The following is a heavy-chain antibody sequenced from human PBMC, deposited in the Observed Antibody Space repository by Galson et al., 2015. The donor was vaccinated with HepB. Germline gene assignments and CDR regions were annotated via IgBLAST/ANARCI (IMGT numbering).Heavy chain of an antibody. Sequence: SLRLSCAASGFTFSDYRMSWVRQAPGKELEWVANINQDGSDIYYVDSVEGRFTISGDNARDSLHLQMNTLRAEDTAVYYCARFRYGLGYFDNWGQGILVTVSS. V-gene: IGHV3-7*03. CDR2: INQDGSDI. CDR1: GFTFSDYR. J-gene: IGHJ4*03. D-gene: IGHD3-10*01. CDR3: ARFRYGLGYFDN.